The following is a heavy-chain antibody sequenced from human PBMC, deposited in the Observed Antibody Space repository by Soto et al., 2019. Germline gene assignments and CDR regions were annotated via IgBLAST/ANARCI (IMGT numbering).Heavy chain of an antibody. CDR3: ARLLITFGGVIAWYFDY. J-gene: IGHJ4*02. CDR1: GGSISSYY. D-gene: IGHD3-16*02. Sequence: SETLSLTCTVSGGSISSYYWSWIRQPPGKGLEWIGYIYYSGSTNYNPSLKSRVTISVDTSKNEFSLKLSSVTAADTAVYYCARLLITFGGVIAWYFDYWGQGTLVTVSS. CDR2: IYYSGST. V-gene: IGHV4-59*08.